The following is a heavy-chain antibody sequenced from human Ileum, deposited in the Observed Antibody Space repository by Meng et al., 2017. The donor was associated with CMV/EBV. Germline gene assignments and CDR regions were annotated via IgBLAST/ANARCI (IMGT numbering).Heavy chain of an antibody. CDR2: ISGSGGDT. Sequence: GASLKISCAASGFIFSNPGMSWVRQAPGKGLEWVSAISGSGGDTYYAGSVEGSFTISSDNSKNTLYLQMNSLRAEDTDVYYCAKFRYSDWLVALVYWGQGTLVTVSS. CDR1: GFIFSNPG. J-gene: IGHJ4*02. CDR3: AKFRYSDWLVALVY. V-gene: IGHV3-23*01. D-gene: IGHD3-9*01.